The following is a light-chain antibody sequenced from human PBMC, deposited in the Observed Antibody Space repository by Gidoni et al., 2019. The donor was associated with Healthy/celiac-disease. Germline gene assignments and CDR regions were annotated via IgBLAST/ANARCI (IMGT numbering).Light chain of an antibody. CDR3: QQRSNWRFT. V-gene: IGKV3-11*01. CDR2: DAS. Sequence: IVFTPSPATLSLSPGERATLSCRASQSVSSYLAWYQQKPGQAPRLLIYDASNRATGIPARFSGSGSGTDFTLTISSLEPEDFAVYYCQQRSNWRFTFGPGTKVDIK. J-gene: IGKJ3*01. CDR1: QSVSSY.